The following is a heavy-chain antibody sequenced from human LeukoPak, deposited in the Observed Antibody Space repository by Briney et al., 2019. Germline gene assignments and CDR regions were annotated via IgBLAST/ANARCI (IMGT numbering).Heavy chain of an antibody. Sequence: SETLSPTCTVSGDSIFSTTYYWGWIRQPPGKGLEWIGSIYYSGSTYYNPSLKSRVTISVDTSKDQFSLKLSSVTAADTAVYYCARTIFGAVIRGGHFDYWGQGTLVTVSS. D-gene: IGHD3-3*01. CDR3: ARTIFGAVIRGGHFDY. J-gene: IGHJ4*02. CDR2: IYYSGST. V-gene: IGHV4-39*01. CDR1: GDSIFSTTYY.